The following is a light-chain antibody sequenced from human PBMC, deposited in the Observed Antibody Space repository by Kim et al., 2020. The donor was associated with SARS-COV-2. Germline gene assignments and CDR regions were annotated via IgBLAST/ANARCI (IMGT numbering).Light chain of an antibody. V-gene: IGKV4-1*01. Sequence: ATINCKSSQSVLYSSNNKNYLAWYQQKPGQPPKLLIYWASTRESGVPDRFSGSGSGTDFTLTISSLQAEDVAVYYCQQYYSTPPTFGQGTKLQI. CDR1: QSVLYSSNNKNY. CDR2: WAS. CDR3: QQYYSTPPT. J-gene: IGKJ2*01.